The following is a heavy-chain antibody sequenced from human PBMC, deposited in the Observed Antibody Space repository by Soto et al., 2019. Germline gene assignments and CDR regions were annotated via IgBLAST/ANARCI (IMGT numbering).Heavy chain of an antibody. CDR2: INPSGGIT. Sequence: ASVKVSCKASGYIFTSYFMHWVRQAPGRGLEWMGIINPSGGITSYAQKFRGRVTMTRDTSTSTVYMEVSSLRSEDTAVYYCARDGRSGLAELPFDCWGQGTLVTVSS. CDR3: ARDGRSGLAELPFDC. D-gene: IGHD3-3*01. V-gene: IGHV1-46*01. CDR1: GYIFTSYF. J-gene: IGHJ4*02.